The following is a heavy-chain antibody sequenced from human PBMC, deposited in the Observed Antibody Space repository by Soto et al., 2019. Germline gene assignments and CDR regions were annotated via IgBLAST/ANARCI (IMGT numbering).Heavy chain of an antibody. J-gene: IGHJ3*02. Sequence: GESLKISCAASGFTVSSNYMSWVRQAPGKGLEWVSVIYSGGSTYYADSVKGRFTISRHNSKNTLYLQMNSLRAEDTAVYYCASTVHMITFGGVIVHAFDIWGQGTMVTVSS. CDR2: IYSGGST. CDR1: GFTVSSNY. CDR3: ASTVHMITFGGVIVHAFDI. D-gene: IGHD3-16*02. V-gene: IGHV3-53*04.